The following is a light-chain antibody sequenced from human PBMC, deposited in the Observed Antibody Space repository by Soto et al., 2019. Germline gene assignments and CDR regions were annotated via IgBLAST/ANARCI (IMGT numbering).Light chain of an antibody. CDR1: ALPKQY. CDR2: KDT. CDR3: QSTDSSATYKV. V-gene: IGLV3-25*03. J-gene: IGLJ1*01. Sequence: SYELTQPPSVSVSPGQTARITCSGDALPKQYAYWYRQKPGQAPVLVIYKDTERPSGIPERFSGSSSGTTVTLTISAVQAEDEADYCCQSTDSSATYKVFGTGTKLTVL.